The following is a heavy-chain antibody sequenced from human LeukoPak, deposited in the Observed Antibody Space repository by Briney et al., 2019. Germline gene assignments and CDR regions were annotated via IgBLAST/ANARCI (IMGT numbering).Heavy chain of an antibody. CDR1: GYTFTGYY. Sequence: ASVKVSCKASGYTFTGYYMHWVRQAPGQELEWMGWINPNSGGTNYAQKFQGRVTMTRDTSISTAYMELSRLRSDDTAVYYCARAPQYPYDSSGYPDYWGQGTLVTVSS. J-gene: IGHJ4*02. CDR3: ARAPQYPYDSSGYPDY. CDR2: INPNSGGT. V-gene: IGHV1-2*02. D-gene: IGHD3-22*01.